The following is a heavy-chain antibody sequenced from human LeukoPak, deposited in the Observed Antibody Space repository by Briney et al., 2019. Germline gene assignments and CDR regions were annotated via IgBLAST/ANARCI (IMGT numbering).Heavy chain of an antibody. Sequence: SVKVSCKASGGTLSSYGITWVRQAPGQGLEWMGGVIPILATSNYAERFQGRVTITADESTSTAYMELSSLRSEDTAVYYCARVTPDYSRWFDPWGQGTLVTVSS. CDR2: VIPILATS. V-gene: IGHV1-69*13. CDR1: GGTLSSYG. D-gene: IGHD2-15*01. CDR3: ARVTPDYSRWFDP. J-gene: IGHJ5*02.